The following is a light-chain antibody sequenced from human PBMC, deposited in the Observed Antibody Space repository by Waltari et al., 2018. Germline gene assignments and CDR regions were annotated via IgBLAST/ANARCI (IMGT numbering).Light chain of an antibody. J-gene: IGKJ5*01. CDR2: GAS. V-gene: IGKV3-20*01. CDR1: QSVSSSY. Sequence: EIVLTQSPGTLSLSPGERATLSCRASQSVSSSYLAWYQQKPGQAPRLLMYGASSRATCIPDRFSGSGSGTDFTLTISRLEPEDCAVYYCQQYGSSPRTFGQGTRLEIK. CDR3: QQYGSSPRT.